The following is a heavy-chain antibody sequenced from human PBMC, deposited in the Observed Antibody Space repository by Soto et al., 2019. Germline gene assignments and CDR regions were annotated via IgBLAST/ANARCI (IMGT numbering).Heavy chain of an antibody. J-gene: IGHJ4*02. D-gene: IGHD4-4*01. CDR1: GGSINTATHS. Sequence: QLQLQESGSGLVKPSQTLSLTCAVSGGSINTATHSWSWIRQPPGKGLEWIGYIYHSGSTYYNPSVKSRVTISIDKANNRCALRLSSVTAADTAVYYCARGGGVTTTGDDYWGQGILVTVSS. CDR2: IYHSGST. V-gene: IGHV4-30-2*01. CDR3: ARGGGVTTTGDDY.